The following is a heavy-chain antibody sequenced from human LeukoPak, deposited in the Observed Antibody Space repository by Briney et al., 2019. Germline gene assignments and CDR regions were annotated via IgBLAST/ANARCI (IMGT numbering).Heavy chain of an antibody. J-gene: IGHJ4*02. CDR2: ISGSGGST. CDR1: GFTVSRNY. Sequence: GGSLRLSCAASGFTVSRNYMSWVRQAPGKGLEWVSAISGSGGSTYYADSVKGRFTISRDNSKNTLYLQMNSLRAEDTAVYYCAKDRSRRAYGFDYWGQGTLVTVSS. V-gene: IGHV3-23*01. CDR3: AKDRSRRAYGFDY. D-gene: IGHD4-17*01.